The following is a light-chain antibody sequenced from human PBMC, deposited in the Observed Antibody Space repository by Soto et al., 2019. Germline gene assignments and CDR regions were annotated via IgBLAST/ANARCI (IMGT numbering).Light chain of an antibody. J-gene: IGKJ2*01. CDR3: QQFVSHSS. CDR1: QSVSSW. CDR2: KAS. Sequence: DIQMTQFPSTLSASVGDRVIITCRASQSVSSWLAWYQQKPGKAPKLLISKASVLKSGVPSRFSGSQSGARFTLPISSLQPDDMGDYYCQQFVSHSSFGQGTKVEMK. V-gene: IGKV1-5*03.